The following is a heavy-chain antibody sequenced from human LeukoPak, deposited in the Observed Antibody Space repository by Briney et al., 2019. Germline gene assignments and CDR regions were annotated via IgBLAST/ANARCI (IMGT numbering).Heavy chain of an antibody. CDR3: ARADTAMATAPYYYYGMDV. D-gene: IGHD5-18*01. J-gene: IGHJ6*02. CDR1: GFTFSSYW. Sequence: GGSLRLSCAASGFTFSSYWMSWVRQAPGKGLEWVANIKQDGSEKYYVDSVKGRFTISRDNAKNSLYLQMNSLRAEDTAVYYCARADTAMATAPYYYYGMDVWGQGTTVTVSS. V-gene: IGHV3-7*01. CDR2: IKQDGSEK.